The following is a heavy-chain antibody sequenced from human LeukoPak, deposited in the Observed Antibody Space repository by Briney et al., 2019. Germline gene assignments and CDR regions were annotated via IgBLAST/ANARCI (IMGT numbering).Heavy chain of an antibody. CDR3: ARDSADSSGYYHYWYFDL. CDR2: INHSGGST. Sequence: GASVKVSCKASGYTFTSYYMHWVRQAPGQGLEWMGVINHSGGSTSYAQKFQGRVTMTRDTSTSTVYMELSSLRSEDTAVYYCARDSADSSGYYHYWYFDLWGRGTLVTVSS. J-gene: IGHJ2*01. V-gene: IGHV1-46*01. D-gene: IGHD3-22*01. CDR1: GYTFTSYY.